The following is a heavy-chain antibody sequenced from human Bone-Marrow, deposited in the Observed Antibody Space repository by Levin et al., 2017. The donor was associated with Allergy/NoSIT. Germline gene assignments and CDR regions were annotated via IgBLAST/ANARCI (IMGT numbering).Heavy chain of an antibody. CDR2: ISGNGGST. J-gene: IGHJ4*02. CDR3: AKDSHWKFYYDSNADSTYFDY. Sequence: QAGGSLRLSCEVSGFTFSSHAMSWVRQAPGKGLEWVSAISGNGGSTYYAESVRGRFTISRDNSRDTLYLEMNSLRDEDTATYYCAKDSHWKFYYDSNADSTYFDYWGQGTLVTVSS. CDR1: GFTFSSHA. D-gene: IGHD3-22*01. V-gene: IGHV3-23*01.